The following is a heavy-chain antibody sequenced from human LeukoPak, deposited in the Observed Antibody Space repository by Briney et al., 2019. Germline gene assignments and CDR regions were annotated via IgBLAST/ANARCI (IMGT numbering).Heavy chain of an antibody. CDR2: IYYSGST. Sequence: SEALSLTCTVSGGSISSSRYYWGGIRQPPGKGLEWIGSIYYSGSTYYNPSLKSRVIISVDRANNQFSLKLSSVTAADTAFYSCARGRKGGSALWAQGTLVTVSS. V-gene: IGHV4-39*07. CDR3: ARGRKGGSAL. CDR1: GGSISSSRYY. D-gene: IGHD3-10*01. J-gene: IGHJ4*02.